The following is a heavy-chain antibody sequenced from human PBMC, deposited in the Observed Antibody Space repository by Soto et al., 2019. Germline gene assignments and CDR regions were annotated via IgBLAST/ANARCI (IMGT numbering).Heavy chain of an antibody. CDR2: IYPGDSDT. J-gene: IGHJ4*02. D-gene: IGHD5-12*01. CDR1: GYNFNIYW. V-gene: IGHV5-51*01. CDR3: ATSTVSYVDIVSSTTRGYFDH. Sequence: ESLTISEEGSGYNFNIYWIGLVRQMRGKGLEWMALIYPGDSDTRYSPSFEGQVTLSVDRSISTAYLQWSSLKASDTAIYYCATSTVSYVDIVSSTTRGYFDHWGQGTLVTVSS.